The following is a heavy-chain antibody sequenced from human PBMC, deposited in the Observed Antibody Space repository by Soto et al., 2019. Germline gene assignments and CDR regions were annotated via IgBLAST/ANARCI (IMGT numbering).Heavy chain of an antibody. Sequence: GGSLRLSCAASGFTFSSYAMSWVRQAPGKGLEWVSAISGSGGSTYYADSVKGRFTISRDNSKNTLYLQMNSLRAEDTAVYYFAKVRGYSSSGTPSPYNWFDPWGQGTLVTVSS. D-gene: IGHD6-13*01. CDR2: ISGSGGST. J-gene: IGHJ5*02. V-gene: IGHV3-23*01. CDR1: GFTFSSYA. CDR3: AKVRGYSSSGTPSPYNWFDP.